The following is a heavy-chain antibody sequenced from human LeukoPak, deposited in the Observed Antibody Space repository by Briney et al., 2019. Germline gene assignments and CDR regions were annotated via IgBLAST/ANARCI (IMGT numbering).Heavy chain of an antibody. CDR2: IRSKASSYAT. J-gene: IGHJ4*02. CDR3: TRHLGHGYNLLVGGSVPYYFDY. Sequence: PGGSLRLSCAASGFTFSGSAMHWVRQASGKGLEWVGRIRSKASSYATAYAASVKGRFTISRDDSKNTAYLQMNSLKTEDTAVYYCTRHLGHGYNLLVGGSVPYYFDYWGQGTLVTVSS. D-gene: IGHD5-24*01. V-gene: IGHV3-73*01. CDR1: GFTFSGSA.